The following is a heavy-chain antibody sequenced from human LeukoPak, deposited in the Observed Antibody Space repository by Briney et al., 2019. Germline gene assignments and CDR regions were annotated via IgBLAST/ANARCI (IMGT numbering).Heavy chain of an antibody. D-gene: IGHD3-9*01. CDR3: ARPSGYFDWLFDY. V-gene: IGHV1-2*02. Sequence: ASVKVSCKASGYTFTGYYMHWVRQAPGQGLEWMGWINPNSGGTNYAQKFQGRVTMTGDTSISTAYMELSRLRSDDTAVYYCARPSGYFDWLFDYWGQGTLVTVSS. CDR1: GYTFTGYY. CDR2: INPNSGGT. J-gene: IGHJ4*02.